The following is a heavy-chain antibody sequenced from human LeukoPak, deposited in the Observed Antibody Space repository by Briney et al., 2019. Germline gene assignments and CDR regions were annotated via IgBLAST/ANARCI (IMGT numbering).Heavy chain of an antibody. Sequence: ASVNVSCKASGYTFTSYGISWVRQAPGQGLEWMGWISAYNGNTNYAQKLQGRVTMTTDTSTSTAYMELRSLRSDDTAVYYCARVSDYYGSGGYYYYYMDVWGKGTTVTISS. J-gene: IGHJ6*03. CDR1: GYTFTSYG. D-gene: IGHD3-10*01. V-gene: IGHV1-18*01. CDR3: ARVSDYYGSGGYYYYYMDV. CDR2: ISAYNGNT.